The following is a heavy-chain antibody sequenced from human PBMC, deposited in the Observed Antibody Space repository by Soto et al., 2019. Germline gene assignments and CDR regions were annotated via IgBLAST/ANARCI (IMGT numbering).Heavy chain of an antibody. J-gene: IGHJ5*01. CDR2: INPSGGST. CDR1: GYTFTSYY. CDR3: ARGPEQQLAHNLFDS. V-gene: IGHV1-46*03. Sequence: ASVKVSCKASGYTFTSYYMHWVRQAPGQGLEWMGIINPSGGSTSYAQKFQGRVTMTRDTSTSTVYMELSSLRSEDTAVYYCARGPEQQLAHNLFDSWGQGTLVIVSS. D-gene: IGHD6-13*01.